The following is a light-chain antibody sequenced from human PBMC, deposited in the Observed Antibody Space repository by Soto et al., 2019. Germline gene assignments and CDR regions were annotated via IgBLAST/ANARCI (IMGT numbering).Light chain of an antibody. V-gene: IGKV3-15*01. CDR3: QQQHNWSPDT. Sequence: EIVMTQSPATLSVSSGERATLSCRTSQSVSSNLSCYQQKPGQAPRLLLYGASTTATGIPATCSGSGSGTEFTLTISSRQPEDNAVYYCQQQHNWSPDTFGQGTKVDIK. CDR2: GAS. CDR1: QSVSSN. J-gene: IGKJ1*01.